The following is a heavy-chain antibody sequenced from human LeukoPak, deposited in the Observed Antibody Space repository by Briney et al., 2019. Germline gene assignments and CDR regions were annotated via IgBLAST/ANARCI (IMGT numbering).Heavy chain of an antibody. V-gene: IGHV4-39*07. D-gene: IGHD4/OR15-4a*01. CDR2: IYYSGPI. J-gene: IGHJ5*02. CDR1: GDSISSTYSY. CDR3: ARDLSSRKQLTNYFHP. Sequence: PSETLSLTCTVSGDSISSTYSYWGWIRQPPGKGLEWIGTIYYSGPIYYNPSLKTRVTISLDTSRNQFSLKLTSVTAADTAVYYCARDLSSRKQLTNYFHPWGQGTLVTVSS.